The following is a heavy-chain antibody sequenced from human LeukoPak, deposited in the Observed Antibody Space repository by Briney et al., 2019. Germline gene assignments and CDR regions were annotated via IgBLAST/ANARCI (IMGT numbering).Heavy chain of an antibody. CDR1: GYSFTNYW. J-gene: IGHJ4*02. V-gene: IGHV5-51*01. D-gene: IGHD2-15*01. CDR2: IYPGDSAT. Sequence: GESLKISCKGFGYSFTNYWIGWVRQMPGKGLEWMGIIYPGDSATRYSPSFQGQVTISADKSINTAYLQWISLKASDTAMYYCARLNVEVVANRLDYWGQGTLVTVSS. CDR3: ARLNVEVVANRLDY.